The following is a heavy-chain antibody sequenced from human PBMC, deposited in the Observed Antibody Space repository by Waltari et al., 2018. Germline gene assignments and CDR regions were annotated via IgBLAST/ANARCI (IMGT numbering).Heavy chain of an antibody. Sequence: EVQLVESGGGLVQPGGSLRLSCAASGFTFSSYAMSWVRQAPGKGLEWVSAISGSGGSTYYADSVKGRFTISRDNSKNTLYLQMNSLRAEDTAVYYCAKAQGSSSLGYYYYYMDVWGKGTTVTVSS. CDR1: GFTFSSYA. CDR2: ISGSGGST. D-gene: IGHD6-6*01. CDR3: AKAQGSSSLGYYYYYMDV. J-gene: IGHJ6*03. V-gene: IGHV3-23*04.